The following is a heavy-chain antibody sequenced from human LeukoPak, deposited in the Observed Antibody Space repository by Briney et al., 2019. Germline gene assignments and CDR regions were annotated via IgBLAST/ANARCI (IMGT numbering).Heavy chain of an antibody. Sequence: GPCLRLSWAASGFTFSSYSMKWVRQAPGEGLEWVSSISSSSSYIYYADSVKGRFTISRDNAKNSLYLQMNSLTAEDTAVYYCARDSGSGSYPDYWGQGTLVTVSS. V-gene: IGHV3-21*01. CDR1: GFTFSSYS. CDR2: ISSSSSYI. CDR3: ARDSGSGSYPDY. J-gene: IGHJ4*02. D-gene: IGHD3-10*01.